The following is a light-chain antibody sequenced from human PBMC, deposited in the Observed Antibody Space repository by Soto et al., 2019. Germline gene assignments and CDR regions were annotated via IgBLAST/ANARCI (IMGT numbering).Light chain of an antibody. CDR3: SSYTSSSTVVV. J-gene: IGLJ2*01. V-gene: IGLV2-14*01. CDR1: SSDVGDYYF. Sequence: QSVLTQPASVSGSPGQSITISCTGTSSDVGDYYFVSWYQQHRGKAPKLIIYEVSHRPSGLSSRFSGSKSGNTASLTISGLQAEDEADYYCSSYTSSSTVVVFGGGTKLTVL. CDR2: EVS.